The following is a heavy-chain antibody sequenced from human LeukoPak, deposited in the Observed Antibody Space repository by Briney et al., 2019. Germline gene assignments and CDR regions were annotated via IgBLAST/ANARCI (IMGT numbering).Heavy chain of an antibody. D-gene: IGHD3-22*01. Sequence: TSGTLSLTCAVSGGSISSSNWWSWVRQPPGKGLEWIGYIYYSGSTNYNPSLKSRVTISVDTSKNQFSLKLSSVTAADTAVYYCASTDYYDSSGYHYWGQGTLVTVSS. J-gene: IGHJ4*02. CDR3: ASTDYYDSSGYHY. V-gene: IGHV4-4*02. CDR1: GGSISSSNW. CDR2: IYYSGST.